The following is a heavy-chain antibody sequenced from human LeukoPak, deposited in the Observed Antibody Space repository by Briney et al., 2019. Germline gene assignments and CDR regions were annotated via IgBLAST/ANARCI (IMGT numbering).Heavy chain of an antibody. J-gene: IGHJ4*02. CDR1: GGSISSSSHY. CDR2: IYYSGST. Sequence: SETLSLTCTVSGGSISSSSHYWGWIRQPPGKGLEWIGSIYYSGSTYYNPSLKSRVTISVDTSKNQFSLKLSSVTAADTAVYYCARDSDSGYDISGSTAFDYWGQGTLVTVSS. D-gene: IGHD5-12*01. V-gene: IGHV4-39*07. CDR3: ARDSDSGYDISGSTAFDY.